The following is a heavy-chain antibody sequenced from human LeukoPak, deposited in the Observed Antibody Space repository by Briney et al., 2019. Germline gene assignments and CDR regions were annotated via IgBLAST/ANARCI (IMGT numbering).Heavy chain of an antibody. CDR1: GFTFSSYE. J-gene: IGHJ4*02. Sequence: LRLSCAASGFTFSSYEMNWVRQPPGKGLEWIGEINHSGSTNYNPSLKSRVTISVDTSKNQFSLKLSSVTAADTAVYYCARGSYSRYLDYWGQGTLVTVSS. V-gene: IGHV4-34*01. D-gene: IGHD2-21*01. CDR3: ARGSYSRYLDY. CDR2: INHSGST.